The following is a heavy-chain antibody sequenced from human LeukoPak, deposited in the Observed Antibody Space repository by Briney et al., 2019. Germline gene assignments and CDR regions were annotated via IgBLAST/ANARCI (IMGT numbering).Heavy chain of an antibody. CDR1: GFTFSNYW. V-gene: IGHV3-7*01. CDR2: IKQDGSEK. CDR3: ARESGAVVTAILNYYYYYGMDV. D-gene: IGHD2-21*02. Sequence: GGSLRLSCVASGFTFSNYWMTWVRQAPGKGLEWVANIKQDGSEKYYADSVKGRFTISRDNAENSLELQMNSLRVEDTAVYYCARESGAVVTAILNYYYYYGMDVWGQGTTVTVSS. J-gene: IGHJ6*02.